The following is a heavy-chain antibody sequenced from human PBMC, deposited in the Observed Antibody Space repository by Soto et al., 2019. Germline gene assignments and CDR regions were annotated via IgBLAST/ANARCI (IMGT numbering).Heavy chain of an antibody. CDR3: AHRQHPAYTWNYANWFDP. D-gene: IGHD1-7*01. CDR1: GFSLSTSGVG. V-gene: IGHV2-5*01. Sequence: QITLKESGPTLVKPTQTLTLTCTFSGFSLSTSGVGVGWIRQPPGKALEWLALIYWNDDKRYSPSLKSRLTITKDTSKNQVVLTMTNMDPVDTATYYCAHRQHPAYTWNYANWFDPWGQGTLVTVSS. J-gene: IGHJ5*02. CDR2: IYWNDDK.